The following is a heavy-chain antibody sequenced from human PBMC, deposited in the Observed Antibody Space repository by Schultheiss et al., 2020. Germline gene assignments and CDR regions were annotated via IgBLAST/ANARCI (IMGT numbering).Heavy chain of an antibody. D-gene: IGHD2-2*01. Sequence: GESLKISCAASGFTFSSYGMHWVRQAPGKGLEWVSGISWNSGSIGYADSVKGRFTISRDNSKNTLYLQMNSLRAGDTAVYYCARGVRGYCSSTSCYVGVNYYYYYMDVWGKGTTVTVSS. J-gene: IGHJ6*03. CDR2: ISWNSGSI. V-gene: IGHV3-NL1*01. CDR3: ARGVRGYCSSTSCYVGVNYYYYYMDV. CDR1: GFTFSSYG.